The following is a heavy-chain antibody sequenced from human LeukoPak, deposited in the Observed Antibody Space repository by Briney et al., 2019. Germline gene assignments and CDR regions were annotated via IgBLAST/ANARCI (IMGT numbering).Heavy chain of an antibody. J-gene: IGHJ4*02. D-gene: IGHD4-23*01. CDR1: GFTFSSYG. V-gene: IGHV3-30*18. CDR3: AKERYGGNWNGHIDY. Sequence: PGGSLRLSCAASGFTFSSYGMHWVRQAPGKGLEWVAVISYDGSNKYYADSVKGRFTISRDNSKNTLYLQMNSLRAEDTAVYYCAKERYGGNWNGHIDYWGQGTLVTVSS. CDR2: ISYDGSNK.